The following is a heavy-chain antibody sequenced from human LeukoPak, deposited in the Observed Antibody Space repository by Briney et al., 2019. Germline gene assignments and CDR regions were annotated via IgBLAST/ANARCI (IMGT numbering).Heavy chain of an antibody. CDR1: GFTFSSYE. CDR3: ARELIQDDYGDYVGAFDI. CDR2: ISSSGSTI. J-gene: IGHJ3*02. D-gene: IGHD4-17*01. Sequence: GGSLRLSCAASGFTFSSYEMNWVRQVPGKGLEWVSYISSSGSTIYYADSVKGRFTISRDNAKNSLYLQMNSLRAEDTAVYYCARELIQDDYGDYVGAFDIWGQGTMVTVSS. V-gene: IGHV3-48*03.